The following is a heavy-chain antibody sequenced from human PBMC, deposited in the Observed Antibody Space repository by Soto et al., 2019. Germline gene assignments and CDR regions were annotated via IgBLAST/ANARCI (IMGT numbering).Heavy chain of an antibody. J-gene: IGHJ4*02. CDR1: GYTFTSYY. D-gene: IGHD3-22*01. CDR3: ARDIGYYYDSSGYVTSRDY. Sequence: ASVKVSCKASGYTFTSYYMHWVRQAPGQGLEWMGIINPSGGSTSYAQKFQGRVTMTRDTSTSTVYMELSSLRSEDTAVYYCARDIGYYYDSSGYVTSRDYWGQGNLVTVSS. V-gene: IGHV1-46*01. CDR2: INPSGGST.